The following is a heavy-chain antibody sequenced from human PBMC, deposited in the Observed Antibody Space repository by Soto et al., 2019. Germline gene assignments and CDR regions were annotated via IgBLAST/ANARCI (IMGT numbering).Heavy chain of an antibody. CDR1: GFTFSSYE. V-gene: IGHV3-48*03. J-gene: IGHJ6*02. Sequence: GGSLRLSCAASGFTFSSYEMNWVRQAPGKGLEWVSYISSSGSTIYYADSVKGRLTISRDNDKNSLYLQMNSLRAEDTAVYYCARAAVAAAAYYYYYGMDVWGQGTTVTVSS. CDR2: ISSSGSTI. CDR3: ARAAVAAAAYYYYYGMDV. D-gene: IGHD6-13*01.